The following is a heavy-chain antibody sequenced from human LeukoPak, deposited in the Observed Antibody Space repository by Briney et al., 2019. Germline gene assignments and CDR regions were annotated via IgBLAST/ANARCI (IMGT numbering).Heavy chain of an antibody. CDR2: VSYDGSNK. D-gene: IGHD2-2*01. Sequence: GGSLRLSCAPSGFTFSSYGMHWVRQAPGKGLEWVAVVSYDGSNKYYADSVKGRFTISRVNSKNTLYLQMNSLRAEDTAVYYCAKDGGCSSTTCYSPYYFDYWGQGTLVTVSS. J-gene: IGHJ4*02. CDR3: AKDGGCSSTTCYSPYYFDY. CDR1: GFTFSSYG. V-gene: IGHV3-30*18.